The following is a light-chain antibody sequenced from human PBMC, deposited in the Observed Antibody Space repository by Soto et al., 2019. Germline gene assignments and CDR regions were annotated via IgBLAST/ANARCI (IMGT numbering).Light chain of an antibody. J-gene: IGKJ4*01. CDR3: QQYNFWPPLT. CDR2: DAS. CDR1: QSVNSN. Sequence: EIVMTQSPATLSVPPGERATLSCRASQSVNSNLAWYRQKPGQATRLLISDASTRATGVPARFSGSGSGTEFTLTISSLQSEDSGIYYCQQYNFWPPLTFGGGTKVEIK. V-gene: IGKV3-15*01.